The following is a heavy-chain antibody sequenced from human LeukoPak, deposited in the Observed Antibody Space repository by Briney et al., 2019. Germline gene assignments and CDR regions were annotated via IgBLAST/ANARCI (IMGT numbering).Heavy chain of an antibody. CDR1: GGSISSYY. D-gene: IGHD3-10*01. J-gene: IGHJ4*02. CDR3: ARLTMVRGVRRFDY. Sequence: SKTLSLTCTVSGGSISSYYWNWIRQPPGKGLEWIGYIYSSGSTNYNPSLKSRVTISVDTSKNQFSLKLSSVTAADTAVYYCARLTMVRGVRRFDYWGQGTLVTVSS. CDR2: IYSSGST. V-gene: IGHV4-59*01.